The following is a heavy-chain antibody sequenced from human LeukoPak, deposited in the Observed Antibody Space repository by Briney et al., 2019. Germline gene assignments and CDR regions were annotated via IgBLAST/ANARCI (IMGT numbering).Heavy chain of an antibody. CDR3: TKDTGYSSTWTFAN. J-gene: IGHJ4*02. CDR2: IIWNSGGI. V-gene: IGHV3-9*03. Sequence: GRSLRLSCVASGFTFDDYAMHWVRQAPGKGLEWVSGIIWNSGGIVYADCVNGRFTISRDNAKNSLYLQINSLRAEDMALYYCTKDTGYSSTWTFANWGQGALVTVSS. D-gene: IGHD6-13*01. CDR1: GFTFDDYA.